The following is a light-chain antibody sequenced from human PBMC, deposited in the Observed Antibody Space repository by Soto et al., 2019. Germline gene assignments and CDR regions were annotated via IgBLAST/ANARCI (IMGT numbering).Light chain of an antibody. V-gene: IGLV2-14*01. CDR3: SSYTSSSYYV. CDR1: SSDVGGYNY. J-gene: IGLJ1*01. Sequence: SALAKPDSVSGSPGQSITTSCTGTSSDVGGYNYVSWYQQRPGKAPKLMIYEVSNRPSGVSNRFSGSKSGNTASLTISGLQAEDEADYYCSSYTSSSYYVFGTGTKVTVL. CDR2: EVS.